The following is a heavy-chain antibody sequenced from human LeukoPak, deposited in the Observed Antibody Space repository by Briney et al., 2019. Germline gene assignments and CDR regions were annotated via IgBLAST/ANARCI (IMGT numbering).Heavy chain of an antibody. D-gene: IGHD3-22*01. CDR2: ISSSSSYI. Sequence: PGGSLRLSCAASGFTFSSYSMNWVRQAPGKGLEWVSSISSSSSYIYYADSVKGRFTISRDNAKTSLYLQMNSLRGEDTAVYYCARPDPQYYYDSSGYSYPLEFFQHWGQGTLVTVSS. CDR1: GFTFSSYS. V-gene: IGHV3-21*01. J-gene: IGHJ1*01. CDR3: ARPDPQYYYDSSGYSYPLEFFQH.